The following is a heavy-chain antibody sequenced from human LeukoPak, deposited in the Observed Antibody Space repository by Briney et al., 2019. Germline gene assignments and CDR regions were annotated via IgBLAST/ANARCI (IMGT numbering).Heavy chain of an antibody. CDR3: ARGYYDYVWGSYAPTYYFDY. CDR2: IKRDGSEK. J-gene: IGHJ4*02. Sequence: GGSLRLSCAASGFTFSSYAMSWVRQAPGKGLEWVANIKRDGSEKYYVDSVKGRFTISRDNAKNSLYLQMNSLRAEDTAVYYCARGYYDYVWGSYAPTYYFDYWGQGTLVTVSS. D-gene: IGHD3-16*01. CDR1: GFTFSSYA. V-gene: IGHV3-7*03.